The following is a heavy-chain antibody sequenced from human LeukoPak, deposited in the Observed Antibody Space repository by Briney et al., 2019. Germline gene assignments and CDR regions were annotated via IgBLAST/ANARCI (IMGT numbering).Heavy chain of an antibody. Sequence: GESLKISCQGSEYRFTCYWIARVRQMPGKGLEWMGIIYPADSDMRYSPSFQGQVTMSVDKSISTAYLQWRTLKASDTAMYYCARVSISWYTDAFDIWGQGTMVSV. CDR2: IYPADSDM. J-gene: IGHJ3*02. CDR3: ARVSISWYTDAFDI. CDR1: EYRFTCYW. V-gene: IGHV5-51*01. D-gene: IGHD3-3*02.